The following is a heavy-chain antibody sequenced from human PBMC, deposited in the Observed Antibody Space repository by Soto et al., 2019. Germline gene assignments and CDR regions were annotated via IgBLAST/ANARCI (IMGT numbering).Heavy chain of an antibody. CDR2: IYHSGST. Sequence: PAETLSLTCAVSGGSISSGGYSWSWIRQPPGKGLEWIGYIYHSGSTYYNPSLKSRVTISVDRSKNQFSLKLSSVTAADTAVYYCARTALGYDYDSSGPYVGYFDYWGQGTLVTVSS. V-gene: IGHV4-30-2*01. CDR1: GGSISSGGYS. CDR3: ARTALGYDYDSSGPYVGYFDY. J-gene: IGHJ4*02. D-gene: IGHD3-22*01.